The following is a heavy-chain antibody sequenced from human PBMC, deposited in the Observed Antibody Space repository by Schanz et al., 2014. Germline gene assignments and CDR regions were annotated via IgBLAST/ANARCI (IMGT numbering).Heavy chain of an antibody. J-gene: IGHJ4*02. CDR1: GGSISSYY. V-gene: IGHV4-59*12. CDR2: IYYSGDT. CDR3: ASSGAGYSSSWDFDY. Sequence: VQLQESGPGLVKPSETLSLTCTVSGGSISSYYWSWIRQPPGKGLEWIGYIYYSGDTNYNPSLKSRVTISVDSSKNQFSLMLNSVTAADTAVYYCASSGAGYSSSWDFDYWGQGTLVTVSS. D-gene: IGHD6-13*01.